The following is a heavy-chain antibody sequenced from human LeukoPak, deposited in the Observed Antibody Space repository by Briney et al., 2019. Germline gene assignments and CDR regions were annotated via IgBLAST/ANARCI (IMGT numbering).Heavy chain of an antibody. CDR1: GGSISSYY. J-gene: IGHJ4*02. V-gene: IGHV4-59*01. D-gene: IGHD5-12*01. CDR2: IYYSGST. CDR3: ARSSGYEYYFDY. Sequence: SETLSLTYTVSGGSISSYYWSWIRQPPGKGLEWIGYIYYSGSTNYNPSLKSRVTISVDTSKNQFSLKLSSVTAADTAVYYCARSSGYEYYFDYWGQGTLVTVSS.